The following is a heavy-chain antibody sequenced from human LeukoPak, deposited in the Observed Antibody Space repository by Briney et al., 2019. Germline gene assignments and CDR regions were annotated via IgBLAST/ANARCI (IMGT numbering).Heavy chain of an antibody. Sequence: PGGTLRLSCAASGFTFSSYGMSWVRQAPGKGLEWVSYISSSSSTIYYADSVKGRFTISRDNAKNSLYLQMNSLRAEDTAVYYCARGGQNYYYYMDVWGKGTTVTVSS. CDR2: ISSSSSTI. V-gene: IGHV3-48*01. CDR3: ARGGQNYYYYMDV. J-gene: IGHJ6*03. CDR1: GFTFSSYG.